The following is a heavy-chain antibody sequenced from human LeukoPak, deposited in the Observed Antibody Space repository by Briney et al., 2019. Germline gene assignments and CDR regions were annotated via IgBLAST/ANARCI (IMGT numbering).Heavy chain of an antibody. CDR2: IAADNRKT. Sequence: ASVKVSCKASGYTLSNNGITWVRQASGQGLEWMGWIAADNRKTYYAQNLQDRVTMTTDSSTNTAYMDLRSLRSDDTAVYYCARVYWNGGRAFDYWGQGTLVTVSS. CDR1: GYTLSNNG. CDR3: ARVYWNGGRAFDY. D-gene: IGHD1-1*01. V-gene: IGHV1-18*01. J-gene: IGHJ4*02.